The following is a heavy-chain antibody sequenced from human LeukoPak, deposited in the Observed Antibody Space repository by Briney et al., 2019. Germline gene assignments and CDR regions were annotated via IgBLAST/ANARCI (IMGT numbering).Heavy chain of an antibody. V-gene: IGHV4-4*09. CDR1: RGSISGSIRMYY. Sequence: PSETLSLTCTVSRGSISGSIRMYYWSWLRRPPGKGLEWIGYISSSGRVNDNPSLRSRVTISVDTSKNQFFLNLSSVSAADTAVYYCARIPLGYSGAYYFDYWGQGTLVTVSP. CDR2: ISSSGRV. D-gene: IGHD5-12*01. CDR3: ARIPLGYSGAYYFDY. J-gene: IGHJ4*02.